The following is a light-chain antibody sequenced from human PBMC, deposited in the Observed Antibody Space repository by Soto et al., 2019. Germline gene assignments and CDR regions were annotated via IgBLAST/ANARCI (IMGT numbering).Light chain of an antibody. CDR3: QQYGSSPYT. CDR2: GAS. J-gene: IGKJ2*01. Sequence: EIVLTQSPGTLSLSPGERATLSCRASQSVSSSYLAWYQQKPGQAPRLLIYGASSRATGIPDRFLGSGSGTHFTLTIRILEPEDFAVYYCQQYGSSPYTFGQGTKLEIK. V-gene: IGKV3-20*01. CDR1: QSVSSSY.